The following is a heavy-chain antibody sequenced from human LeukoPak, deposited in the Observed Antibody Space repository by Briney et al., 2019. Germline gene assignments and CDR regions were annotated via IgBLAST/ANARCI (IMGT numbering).Heavy chain of an antibody. D-gene: IGHD3-22*01. CDR2: INPNSGGT. CDR3: ARGPNYYDSSGFAFDI. V-gene: IGHV1-2*06. Sequence: ASVKVSCKASGYTFTGYYVHWVRQAPGQGREWMGRINPNSGGTNYAQKFQGRVTMTRDTSISTAYMELSRLRSDDTAVYYCARGPNYYDSSGFAFDIWGQGTMVTVSS. J-gene: IGHJ3*02. CDR1: GYTFTGYY.